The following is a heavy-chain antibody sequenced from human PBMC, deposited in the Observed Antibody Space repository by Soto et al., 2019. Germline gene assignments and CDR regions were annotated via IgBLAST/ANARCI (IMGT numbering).Heavy chain of an antibody. V-gene: IGHV3-30-3*01. Sequence: PGGSLRLSCAASGFTFSSYAMHWVRQDPGKGLEWVAAISYDGSNKYYADSVKGRFTISRDNSKNTLYLQMNSLRAEDTAVYYCARSGGSEVGNYYYGMDVWGQGTTVTVSS. CDR2: ISYDGSNK. D-gene: IGHD3-16*01. CDR1: GFTFSSYA. CDR3: ARSGGSEVGNYYYGMDV. J-gene: IGHJ6*02.